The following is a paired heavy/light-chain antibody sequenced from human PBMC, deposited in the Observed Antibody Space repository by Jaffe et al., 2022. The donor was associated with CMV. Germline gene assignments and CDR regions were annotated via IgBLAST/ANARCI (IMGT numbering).Heavy chain of an antibody. V-gene: IGHV3-49*05. Sequence: EVQLVESGGGLVKPGRSLRLSCTASGFTFGDYAMSWFRQAPGKGLEWVGFIRSKAYGGTTEYAASVKGRFTISRDDSKSIAYLQMNSLKTEDTAVYYCTRDPRERRQYSRKSYYGMDVWGQGTTVTVSS. J-gene: IGHJ6*02. CDR3: TRDPRERRQYSRKSYYGMDV. CDR1: GFTFGDYA. D-gene: IGHD6-13*01. CDR2: IRSKAYGGTT.
Light chain of an antibody. CDR2: KVS. CDR3: MQGTHWPWT. J-gene: IGKJ1*01. CDR1: QSLVYSDGNTY. Sequence: DVVMTQSPLSLPVTLGQPASISCRSSQSLVYSDGNTYLNWFQQRPGQSPRRLIYKVSNRDSGVPDRFSGSGSGTDFTLKISRVEAEDVGVYYCMQGTHWPWTFGQGTKVEIK. V-gene: IGKV2-30*01.